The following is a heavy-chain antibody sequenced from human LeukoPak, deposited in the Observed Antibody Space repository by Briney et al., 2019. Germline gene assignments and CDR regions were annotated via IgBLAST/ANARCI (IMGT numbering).Heavy chain of an antibody. CDR2: IYYSGST. V-gene: IGHV4-59*01. CDR3: ARGGYDFWSGYLDWYFDL. Sequence: SETLSLTCTVSGGSISSYYWSWIRQPPGKGLEWIGYIYYSGSTNYNPSLKSRVTISVDTSKNQFSLKLSSVTAADTAVYYCARGGYDFWSGYLDWYFDLWGRGTLVTVSS. CDR1: GGSISSYY. D-gene: IGHD3-3*01. J-gene: IGHJ2*01.